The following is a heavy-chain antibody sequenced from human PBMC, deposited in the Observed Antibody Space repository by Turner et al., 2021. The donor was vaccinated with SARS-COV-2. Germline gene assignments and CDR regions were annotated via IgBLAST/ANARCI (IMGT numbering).Heavy chain of an antibody. J-gene: IGHJ4*02. CDR2: I. Sequence: EVQLLESGGGLVQTGGSLRLSCAASGFTFSSYAMSWVRQAPVKGLEWVSAIKGRFTISRDNSKNTLYLQMNSLRAEDTAVYYCAKADRVMIVVVITLFDYWGQGTLVTVSS. CDR3: AKADRVMIVVVITLFDY. CDR1: GFTFSSYA. D-gene: IGHD3-22*01. V-gene: IGHV3-23*01.